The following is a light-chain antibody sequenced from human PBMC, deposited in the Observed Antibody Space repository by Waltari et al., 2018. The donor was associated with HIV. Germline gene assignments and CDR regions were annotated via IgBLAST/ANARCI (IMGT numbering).Light chain of an antibody. J-gene: IGLJ2*01. CDR3: SSYTSSSTVI. V-gene: IGLV2-14*01. CDR1: SSDIGGYNY. CDR2: EVS. Sequence: QSALTQPASVSGSPGQSLTISCTGTSSDIGGYNYVSWYQQHPGNAPKLMIYEVSTRPSGVSNRFSGSKSGNTASLTISGLQAEDEADYYCSSYTSSSTVIFGGGTKLAVL.